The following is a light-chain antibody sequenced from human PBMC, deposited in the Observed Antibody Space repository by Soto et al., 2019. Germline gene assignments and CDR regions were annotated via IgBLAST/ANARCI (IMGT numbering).Light chain of an antibody. V-gene: IGLV2-11*01. CDR2: DVS. Sequence: QSVLTQARSVSGSPGQSVTISCTGTSGDVGGYNFVSWYQQHPGNAPKLMIFDVSQRPSGVPDRFSGSKSGNTASLTISGIQAEDEADYYCCSYGGSYTWVFGGGTKLTVL. CDR3: CSYGGSYTWV. CDR1: SGDVGGYNF. J-gene: IGLJ3*02.